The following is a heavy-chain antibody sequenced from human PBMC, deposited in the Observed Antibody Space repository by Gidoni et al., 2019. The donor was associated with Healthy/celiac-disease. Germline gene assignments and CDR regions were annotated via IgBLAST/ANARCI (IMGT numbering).Heavy chain of an antibody. Sequence: QVQLVQSGAEVKKPGSSVKVSCKASGGTFSSYAISWVRQAPGQGLAWMGGIIPIFGTANYAQKFQGRVTITADKSTSTAYMELSSLRSEDTAVYYCARGYSVGPPGYSGIHAFDIWGQGTMVTVSS. V-gene: IGHV1-69*06. CDR2: IIPIFGTA. CDR1: GGTFSSYA. D-gene: IGHD1-26*01. CDR3: ARGYSVGPPGYSGIHAFDI. J-gene: IGHJ3*02.